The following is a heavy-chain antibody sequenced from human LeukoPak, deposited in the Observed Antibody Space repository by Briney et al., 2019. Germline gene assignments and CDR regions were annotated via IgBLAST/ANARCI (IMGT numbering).Heavy chain of an antibody. CDR1: GGSFSGYY. CDR2: INHSGNT. CDR3: VRPPYCSDTSCYRAFDI. D-gene: IGHD2-2*01. V-gene: IGHV4-34*01. Sequence: SETLSLTCAVYGGSFSGYYWSWIRQPPGKGLEWIGEINHSGNTRYNPSLKSRVTISVDTSKNQFSLKLSSLTATDTAVYYCVRPPYCSDTSCYRAFDIWGQGTMVTVSS. J-gene: IGHJ3*02.